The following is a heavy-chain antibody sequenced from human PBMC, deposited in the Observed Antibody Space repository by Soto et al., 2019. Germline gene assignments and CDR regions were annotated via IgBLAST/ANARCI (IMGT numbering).Heavy chain of an antibody. J-gene: IGHJ5*02. CDR1: GYSVGSPGYY. V-gene: IGHV4-39*01. CDR2: IYYSGST. CDR3: ARQMGRGWFAP. D-gene: IGHD3-10*01. Sequence: PSESLSLTCRVSGYSVGSPGYYWGWIRQPPGEGLEWIGSIYYSGSTYVKPSLRSRVSVSVDVSESQFSLKLFSVTAADTAVYFCARQMGRGWFAPWGRGILVTVSS.